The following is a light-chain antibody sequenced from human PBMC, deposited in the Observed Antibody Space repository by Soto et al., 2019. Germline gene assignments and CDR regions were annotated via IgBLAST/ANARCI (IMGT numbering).Light chain of an antibody. V-gene: IGLV2-14*01. CDR2: EVS. Sequence: QSALTQPASVSGSPGQSITISCTGTSSDVGGYNYVSWYQQHPDKAPKLMIYEVSNRPSGVSNRFSGSKSGNTASLTISGLQAEDEADYYCTSYTTSSTHGVFGGGTQLTVL. J-gene: IGLJ3*02. CDR3: TSYTTSSTHGV. CDR1: SSDVGGYNY.